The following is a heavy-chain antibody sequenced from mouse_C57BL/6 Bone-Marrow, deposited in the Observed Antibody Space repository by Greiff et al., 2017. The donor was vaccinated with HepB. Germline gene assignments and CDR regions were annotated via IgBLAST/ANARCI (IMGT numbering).Heavy chain of an antibody. V-gene: IGHV1-55*01. CDR2: IYPGSGST. CDR1: GYTFTSYW. Sequence: VQLQQPGAELVKPGASVKMSCKASGYTFTSYWITWVKQRPGQGLEWIGDIYPGSGSTNYNEKFKSKATLTVDKSSSTADMQLSSLTSEDSAVYYCARGGDLLRLPFAYWGQGTLVTVSA. CDR3: ARGGDLLRLPFAY. J-gene: IGHJ3*01. D-gene: IGHD2-4*01.